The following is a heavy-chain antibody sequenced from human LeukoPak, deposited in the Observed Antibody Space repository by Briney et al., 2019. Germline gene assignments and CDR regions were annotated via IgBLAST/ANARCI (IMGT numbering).Heavy chain of an antibody. J-gene: IGHJ4*02. D-gene: IGHD3-10*01. CDR2: INHSGST. V-gene: IGHV4-34*01. CDR1: GGSFSGYY. Sequence: PSETLSLTCAVYGGSFSGYYWSWIRQPPGKGLEWIGEINHSGSTNYNPSLKSRVTISVDTSKNQFSLKLSSVTAADTAVYYCARDSLFGELSYWGQGTLVTVSS. CDR3: ARDSLFGELSY.